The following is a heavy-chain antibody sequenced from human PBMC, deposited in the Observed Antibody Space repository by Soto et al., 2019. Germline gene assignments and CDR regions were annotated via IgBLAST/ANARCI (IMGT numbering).Heavy chain of an antibody. D-gene: IGHD6-13*01. CDR3: ARRAAIGLDY. J-gene: IGHJ4*02. CDR1: GFTFSSYS. V-gene: IGHV3-48*02. Sequence: EVQLVESGGGLVQPGGSLRLSCAASGFTFSSYSMNWVRQAPGKGLEWVSYISSSSTTKTYADHVKGRFTISRDNAKNSLYLQMNSLRDEDTAVYYCARRAAIGLDYWGQGTLVTVSS. CDR2: ISSSSTTK.